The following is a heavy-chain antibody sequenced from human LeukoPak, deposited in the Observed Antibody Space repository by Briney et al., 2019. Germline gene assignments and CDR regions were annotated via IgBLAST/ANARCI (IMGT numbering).Heavy chain of an antibody. D-gene: IGHD3-22*01. CDR1: GFTFSSYS. CDR3: ARDRHGYYDSSGYYYD. CDR2: IKQDGSEK. V-gene: IGHV3-7*01. Sequence: GGSLRLSCAASGFTFSSYSMNWVRQAPGKGLEWVANIKQDGSEKYYVDSVKGRFTISRDNAKNSLYLQMNSLRAEDTAVYYCARDRHGYYDSSGYYYDWGQGTLVTVSS. J-gene: IGHJ4*02.